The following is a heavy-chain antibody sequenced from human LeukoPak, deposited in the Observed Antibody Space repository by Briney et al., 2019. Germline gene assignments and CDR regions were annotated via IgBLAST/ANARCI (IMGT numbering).Heavy chain of an antibody. D-gene: IGHD2-2*01. J-gene: IGHJ4*02. V-gene: IGHV3-23*01. CDR2: ISGSGGST. CDR1: GFTFSSYA. Sequence: GGSLRLSCAAYGFTFSSYAMSWVRQAPGKGLEWVSAISGSGGSTYYADSVKGRFTISRDNSKNTLYLQMNSLRAGDTAVYYCAKDSGDIVVVPAAFDYWGQGTLVTVSS. CDR3: AKDSGDIVVVPAAFDY.